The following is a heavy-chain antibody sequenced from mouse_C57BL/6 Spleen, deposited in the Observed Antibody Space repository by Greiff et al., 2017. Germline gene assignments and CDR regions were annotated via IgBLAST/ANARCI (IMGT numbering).Heavy chain of an antibody. D-gene: IGHD2-5*01. V-gene: IGHV1-82*01. CDR3: ARDYSNLRYYAMDY. CDR2: IYPGDGDT. Sequence: QVQLKESGPELVKPGASVKISCKASGYAFSSSWMNWVKQRPGKGLEWIGRIYPGDGDTNYNGKFKGKATLTADKSSSTAYMQLSSLTSEDSAVYFCARDYSNLRYYAMDYWGQGTSVTVSS. J-gene: IGHJ4*01. CDR1: GYAFSSSW.